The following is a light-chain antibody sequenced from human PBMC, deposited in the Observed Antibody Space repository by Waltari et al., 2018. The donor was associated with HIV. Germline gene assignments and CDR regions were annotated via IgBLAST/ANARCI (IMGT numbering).Light chain of an antibody. Sequence: QSVLTHPPSASGTPGQRVTIPCSGSRPHFGSNTVNWYQQLPGTAPKLLIYSNIQRPSGVPDRFSGSKSGTSASLAISGLQSDDEADYYCAAWDDSLNGLWVFGGGTKLTVL. V-gene: IGLV1-44*01. CDR1: RPHFGSNT. CDR3: AAWDDSLNGLWV. CDR2: SNI. J-gene: IGLJ3*02.